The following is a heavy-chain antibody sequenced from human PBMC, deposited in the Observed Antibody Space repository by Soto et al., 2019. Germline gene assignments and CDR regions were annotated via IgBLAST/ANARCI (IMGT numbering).Heavy chain of an antibody. D-gene: IGHD6-13*01. V-gene: IGHV1-46*01. CDR2: INPSGGST. Sequence: ASVKVSCKASGYAFTTHYMQWVRQAPGQGLEWMGIINPSGGSTTYAQQFQGRVTVTSDTSTSTVYMEMSSLRSEDTAVYYCASAGIAAGGLDYWGQGTLVTVSS. CDR1: GYAFTTHY. CDR3: ASAGIAAGGLDY. J-gene: IGHJ4*02.